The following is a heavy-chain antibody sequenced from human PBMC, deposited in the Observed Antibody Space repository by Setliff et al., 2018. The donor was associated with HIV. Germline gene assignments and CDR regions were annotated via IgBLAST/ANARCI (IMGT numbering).Heavy chain of an antibody. J-gene: IGHJ4*02. CDR1: GYSFTTYF. D-gene: IGHD6-19*01. CDR2: IDPEDGET. V-gene: IGHV1-69-2*01. CDR3: GTVRIAVPDDFDF. Sequence: ASVKVSCKASGYSFTTYFMHWVRQAPGKGLEWMGRIDPEDGETIYAERFRGRISLTVDKSTGKAYMELNRLRSEDTAVYYCGTVRIAVPDDFDFWGQGTLVTVSS.